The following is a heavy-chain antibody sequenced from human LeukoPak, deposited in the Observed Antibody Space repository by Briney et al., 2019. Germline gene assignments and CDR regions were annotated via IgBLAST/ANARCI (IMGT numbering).Heavy chain of an antibody. D-gene: IGHD3-16*02. CDR3: AKDTSSCIDC. J-gene: IGHJ4*02. CDR1: GFTFNDYT. V-gene: IGHV3-43*02. Sequence: GGSLRLSCAASGFTFNDYTMHWVRKAPGKGLEWVSLISGDGGRTYYADSVKGRFTISRDNRKNSLYLQLNSLRIEDTALYYCAKDTSSCIDCWGQGTLVTVSS. CDR2: ISGDGGRT.